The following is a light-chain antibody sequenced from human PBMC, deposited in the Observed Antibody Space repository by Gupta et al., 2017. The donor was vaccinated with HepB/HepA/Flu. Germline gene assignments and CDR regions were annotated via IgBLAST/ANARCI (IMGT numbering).Light chain of an antibody. J-gene: IGLJ2*01. CDR1: SSDVGLYDF. CDR3: NSFTSSSTLV. Sequence: QSALTQPASVSGSPGPSITISCTGTSSDVGLYDFVSWYQQHPGRAPKLIIYDVYNRPSGVSDRFSGSKSGNTGSLTISGLQAEDQADYDCNSFTSSSTLVFGGGTKVTVL. CDR2: DVY. V-gene: IGLV2-14*03.